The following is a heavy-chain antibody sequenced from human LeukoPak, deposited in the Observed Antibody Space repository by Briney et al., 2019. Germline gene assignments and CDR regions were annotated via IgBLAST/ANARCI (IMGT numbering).Heavy chain of an antibody. CDR3: ARGKFVLRFLEWFNRYFDY. D-gene: IGHD3-3*01. J-gene: IGHJ4*02. Sequence: SETLSLTCAVYGGFFSGYYWSWIRQPPGKGLEWIGEINHSGSTSYNPSLKSRVTISVDTSKNQFSLKLSSVTAADTAVYYCARGKFVLRFLEWFNRYFDYWGQGTLVTVSS. CDR1: GGFFSGYY. V-gene: IGHV4-34*01. CDR2: INHSGST.